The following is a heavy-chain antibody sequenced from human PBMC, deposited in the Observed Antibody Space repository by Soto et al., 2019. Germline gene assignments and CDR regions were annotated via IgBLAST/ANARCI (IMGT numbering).Heavy chain of an antibody. Sequence: SETVSLTCAVSGGSISSSNWWSWVRQPPGKGLEWIGEIYHSGSTNYNPSLKSRVTISVDKSKNQFSLKLSSVTAADTAVYYCASYSSSWSLNYYYYGMDVWGQGTTVTVSS. V-gene: IGHV4-4*02. D-gene: IGHD6-13*01. CDR2: IYHSGST. CDR3: ASYSSSWSLNYYYYGMDV. CDR1: GGSISSSNW. J-gene: IGHJ6*02.